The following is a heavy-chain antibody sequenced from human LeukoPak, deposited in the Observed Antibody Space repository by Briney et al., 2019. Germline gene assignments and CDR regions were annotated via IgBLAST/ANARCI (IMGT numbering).Heavy chain of an antibody. CDR3: ARAPSEIGGYYPEYFRH. D-gene: IGHD3-22*01. Sequence: GGSLRLSCAASGFTFSTYWMHWVRQAPGKGLVWVSRMKSVGSTNYADSVKGRFTISRDNANNTLSLQMNSLRPEDTGVYYCARAPSEIGGYYPEYFRHWGQGTLVTVSS. J-gene: IGHJ1*01. CDR1: GFTFSTYW. CDR2: MKSVGST. V-gene: IGHV3-74*01.